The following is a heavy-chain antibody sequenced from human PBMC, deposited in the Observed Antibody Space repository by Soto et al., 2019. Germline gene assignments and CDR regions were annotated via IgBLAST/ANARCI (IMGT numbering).Heavy chain of an antibody. Sequence: QVQLVESGGGVIQPGGSLRLSCGASGFTLSTFCVHWVRQAPGKGPEWVGAISSDGKTESYGASVRGRFTVSRDNSQNRMYLQINQLRSDDTGVYSFSQWHGVVIHSQFDIWGQGTLVTVSS. D-gene: IGHD3-10*01. CDR2: ISSDGKTE. J-gene: IGHJ3*02. CDR3: SQWHGVVIHSQFDI. V-gene: IGHV3-30*18. CDR1: GFTLSTFC.